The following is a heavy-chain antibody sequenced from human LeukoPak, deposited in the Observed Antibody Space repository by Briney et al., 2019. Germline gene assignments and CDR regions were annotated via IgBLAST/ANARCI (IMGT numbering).Heavy chain of an antibody. CDR1: GVSISSSNW. V-gene: IGHV4-4*02. CDR2: IYHSGST. CDR3: ARVVPPPPGIAAAGPYDY. J-gene: IGHJ4*02. D-gene: IGHD6-13*01. Sequence: SETLSLTCAVSGVSISSSNWWSWVRQPPGQGLEWIGEIYHSGSTNYNPSLKSRVTISVDKSKNQFSLKLSSVTAADTAVYYCARVVPPPPGIAAAGPYDYWGQGTLVTVSS.